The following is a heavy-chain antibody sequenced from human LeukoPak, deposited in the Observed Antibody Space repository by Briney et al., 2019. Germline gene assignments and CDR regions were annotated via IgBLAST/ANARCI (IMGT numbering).Heavy chain of an antibody. CDR3: TAERGFSYYF. V-gene: IGHV3-15*01. Sequence: PGGSLRLSCAASGFTFSDAWMSWVRQAPGKGLEWVGRIKSKPAGGTTEYTAPVKGRLSISRDDSKDTVYLQMNSLHTEDTAVYYCTAERGFSYYFWGQGTLVTVSS. CDR1: GFTFSDAW. CDR2: IKSKPAGGTT. J-gene: IGHJ4*02. D-gene: IGHD5-18*01.